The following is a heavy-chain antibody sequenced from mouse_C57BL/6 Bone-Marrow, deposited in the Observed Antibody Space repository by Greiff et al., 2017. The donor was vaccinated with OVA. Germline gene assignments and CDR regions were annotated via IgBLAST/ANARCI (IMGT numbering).Heavy chain of an antibody. Sequence: EVKLMESGGGLVQPGGSLKLSCAASGFTFSDYGMAWVRQAPRKGPEWVAFLSNLAYSIYYADTVTGRFTISRENAKNTLYLEMSSLRSEDTAMYYCARHDGRYFDYWGQGTTLTVSS. CDR1: GFTFSDYG. CDR2: LSNLAYSI. V-gene: IGHV5-15*01. D-gene: IGHD2-3*01. J-gene: IGHJ2*01. CDR3: ARHDGRYFDY.